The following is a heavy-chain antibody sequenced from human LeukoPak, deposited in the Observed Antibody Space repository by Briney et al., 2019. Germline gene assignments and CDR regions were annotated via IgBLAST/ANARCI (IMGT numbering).Heavy chain of an antibody. Sequence: PSETLSLTCTVSGGSISSYYWSWIRQPAGKGLEWIGRIHTSGSTNYNPSLKSRVTMSVDTSKNQFSLKLSSVTAADTAVYYCARGYLSRVSGLTTVDYYYMDVWGKGTTVTISS. V-gene: IGHV4-4*07. CDR3: ARGYLSRVSGLTTVDYYYMDV. J-gene: IGHJ6*03. D-gene: IGHD4-23*01. CDR2: IHTSGST. CDR1: GGSISSYY.